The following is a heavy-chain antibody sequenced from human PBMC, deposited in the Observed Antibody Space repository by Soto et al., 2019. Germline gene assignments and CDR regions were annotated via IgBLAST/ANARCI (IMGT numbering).Heavy chain of an antibody. CDR1: GNTFASHG. J-gene: IGHJ4*02. D-gene: IGHD3-10*01. CDR3: ARGDPRGVAVVRDY. Sequence: QVQLVQSGPEVKKPGASVKVSCKASGNTFASHGFSWVRQAPGQGLEWMGWMSGFNGQTNYALKFQGRVTLTTDTSTSTAYMELRSLRSDDTAVYFCARGDPRGVAVVRDYWGQGALVTVAS. CDR2: MSGFNGQT. V-gene: IGHV1-18*01.